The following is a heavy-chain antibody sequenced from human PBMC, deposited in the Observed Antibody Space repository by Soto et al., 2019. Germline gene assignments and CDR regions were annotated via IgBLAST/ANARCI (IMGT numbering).Heavy chain of an antibody. J-gene: IGHJ4*02. D-gene: IGHD5-12*01. CDR1: GFTFSSYG. Sequence: GGSLRLSCAASGFTFSSYGMHWVRQAPGKGLEWVAVISYDGSNKYYADSVKGRFTISRDNSKNTLYLQMNSLRAEDTAVYYCAKGESRWLQSGFDYWGQGTLVTVSS. CDR3: AKGESRWLQSGFDY. CDR2: ISYDGSNK. V-gene: IGHV3-30*18.